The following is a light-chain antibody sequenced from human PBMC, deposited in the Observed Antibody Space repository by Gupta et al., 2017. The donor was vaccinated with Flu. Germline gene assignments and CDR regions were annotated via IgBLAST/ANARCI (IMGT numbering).Light chain of an antibody. CDR2: DAS. CDR1: SSDVGGYDY. Sequence: QSALTQPASVSGSPGQSITISCTGASSDVGGYDYVSWYQQYPGKAPKLIIYDASNRPSGVSNRFSGSKSGNTASLTISGLQAEDEADYYCSSHTSSSTPVFGNGTTVTVL. CDR3: SSHTSSSTPV. V-gene: IGLV2-14*03. J-gene: IGLJ1*01.